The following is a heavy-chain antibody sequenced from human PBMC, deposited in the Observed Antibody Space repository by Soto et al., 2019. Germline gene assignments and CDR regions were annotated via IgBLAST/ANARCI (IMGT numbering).Heavy chain of an antibody. V-gene: IGHV4-39*01. Sequence: PSWTLALGCAVCGGCVRSRRDDGGWIRQPPGKGLEWIGSIYYSGSTYYNPSLKSRVTISVDTSKNQFSLKLSSVTAADTAVYYCARLGEGDGYSYAYYYYGMDVWGQGTTVTVSS. J-gene: IGHJ6*02. CDR3: ARLGEGDGYSYAYYYYGMDV. CDR1: GGCVRSRRDD. D-gene: IGHD3-16*01. CDR2: IYYSGST.